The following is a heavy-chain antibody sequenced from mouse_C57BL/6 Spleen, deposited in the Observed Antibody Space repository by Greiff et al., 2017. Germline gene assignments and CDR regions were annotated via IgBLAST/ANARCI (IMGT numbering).Heavy chain of an antibody. J-gene: IGHJ4*01. V-gene: IGHV1-82*01. CDR2: IYPGDGDT. CDR3: ARGGYAMDY. CDR1: GYAFTSSW. Sequence: VQLQQSGPELVKPGASVKISCKASGYAFTSSWMNWVKQRPGKGLEWIGRIYPGDGDTNYNGKFKGKATLTADKSSSTAYMQLSGLTSEDSAVYFCARGGYAMDYWGQGTSVTVSS.